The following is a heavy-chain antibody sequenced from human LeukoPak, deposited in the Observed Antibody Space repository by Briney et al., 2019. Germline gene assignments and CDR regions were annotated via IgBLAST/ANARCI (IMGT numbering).Heavy chain of an antibody. CDR3: ASSSVQLYYFDY. CDR1: GGSISSSSYY. Sequence: SETLSLTCTVSGGSISSSSYYWGWIRQPPGKGLEWIGSIYYSGGTCYNPSLKSRVTISVDTSKNQFSLKLSSVTAADTAVYYCASSSVQLYYFDYWGQGTLVTVSS. CDR2: IYYSGGT. D-gene: IGHD3-10*01. V-gene: IGHV4-39*07. J-gene: IGHJ4*02.